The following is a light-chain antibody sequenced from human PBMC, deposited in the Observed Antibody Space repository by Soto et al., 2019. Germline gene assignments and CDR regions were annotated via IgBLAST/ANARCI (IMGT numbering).Light chain of an antibody. Sequence: DTQITKTPSSVSASVGESVTITCQASKDISKYLKWYEQKPRKAPKLLICEASKLEAGVPSRFSGTGSGAFYTLTISSLLPDEFAAYHCQQYESIPFTFGPGT. V-gene: IGKV1-33*01. J-gene: IGKJ3*01. CDR1: KDISKY. CDR3: QQYESIPFT. CDR2: EAS.